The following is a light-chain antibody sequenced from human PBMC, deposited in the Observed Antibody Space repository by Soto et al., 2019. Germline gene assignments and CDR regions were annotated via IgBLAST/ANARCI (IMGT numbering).Light chain of an antibody. Sequence: QSVLTQPPSVSGAPVQRVTISCTGSSSNIGAGYDVHWYQQFPGTAPKLLIYGNNNRPSGVPDRFSGSKSGTLASLAITGLQAEDEADYYCQSYDSSLSGSRVFGTGTKVTVL. CDR3: QSYDSSLSGSRV. J-gene: IGLJ1*01. CDR2: GNN. V-gene: IGLV1-40*01. CDR1: SSNIGAGYD.